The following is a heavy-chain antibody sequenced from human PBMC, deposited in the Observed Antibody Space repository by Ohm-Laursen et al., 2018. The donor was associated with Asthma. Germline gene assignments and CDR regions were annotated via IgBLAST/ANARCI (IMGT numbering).Heavy chain of an antibody. Sequence: SDTLSLTCTVSGGSISSYYWSWIRQPPGKGLEWIGYIYYSGSTNYNPSLKSRVTISVDTSKNQFSLKLSSVTAADTAVYYCARSYGSGSYYYNWFDPWGQGTLVTVSS. V-gene: IGHV4-59*07. J-gene: IGHJ5*02. CDR1: GGSISSYY. D-gene: IGHD3-10*01. CDR2: IYYSGST. CDR3: ARSYGSGSYYYNWFDP.